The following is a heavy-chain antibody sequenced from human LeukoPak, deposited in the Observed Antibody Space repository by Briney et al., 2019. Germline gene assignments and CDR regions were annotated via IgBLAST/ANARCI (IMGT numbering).Heavy chain of an antibody. J-gene: IGHJ3*02. CDR3: ATAREGVFNI. V-gene: IGHV1-69*06. D-gene: IGHD1-26*01. CDR1: GGTFSSYA. CDR2: IIPIFGTA. Sequence: GASVKVSCKASGGTFSSYAISWVRQAPGQGLEWMGGIIPIFGTANYAQKFQGRVTMTEDTSTDTAYTELSSLRSEDTAVYYCATAREGVFNIWGQGTMVTVSS.